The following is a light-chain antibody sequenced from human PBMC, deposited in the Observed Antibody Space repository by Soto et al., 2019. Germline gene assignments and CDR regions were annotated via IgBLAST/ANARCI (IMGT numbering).Light chain of an antibody. CDR3: QQYNTCWT. CDR2: KAS. CDR1: QSISGL. J-gene: IGKJ1*01. V-gene: IGKV1-5*03. Sequence: DIQMTQSASTLSASVGDRVTITCRASQSISGLLAWYQQKPGKAPKLLIYKASGLESGVPSRFSGSGSGTEFTLTINGLQPDDFATYYCQQYNTCWTFGQGTKVDI.